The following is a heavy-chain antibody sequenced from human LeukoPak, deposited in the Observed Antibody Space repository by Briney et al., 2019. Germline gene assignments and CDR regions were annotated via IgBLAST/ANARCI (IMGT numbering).Heavy chain of an antibody. CDR1: GFTFSSYR. CDR3: AKGWELSFDY. D-gene: IGHD1-26*01. J-gene: IGHJ4*02. CDR2: ISYDGSNK. V-gene: IGHV3-30*18. Sequence: GGSLRLSCAASGFTFSSYRMHWVRQAPGKGLEWVAVISYDGSNKYYADSVKGRFTISRDNSKNTLYLQMNSLRAEDTAVYYCAKGWELSFDYWGQGTLVTVSS.